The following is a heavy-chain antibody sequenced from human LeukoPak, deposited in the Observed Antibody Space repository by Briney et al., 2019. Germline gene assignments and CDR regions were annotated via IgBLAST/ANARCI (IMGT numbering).Heavy chain of an antibody. J-gene: IGHJ6*04. D-gene: IGHD5-18*01. V-gene: IGHV4-31*03. Sequence: SETLSLTGTVSGGSISSVGYYWSWIRQHPGKGLEWIGDIYYSGRTYYNPSLKCRVTISVDTSKNQFSLKLSSVTAADTAVYYCARGDSYGPYYYYGMDVWGKGTTVTVSS. CDR2: IYYSGRT. CDR3: ARGDSYGPYYYYGMDV. CDR1: GGSISSVGYY.